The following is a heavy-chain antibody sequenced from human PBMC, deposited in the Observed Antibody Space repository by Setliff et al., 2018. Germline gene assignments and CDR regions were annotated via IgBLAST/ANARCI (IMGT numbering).Heavy chain of an antibody. V-gene: IGHV3-48*03. J-gene: IGHJ6*02. CDR3: ARDRGQVTVNNRYGFYYYGMDV. CDR1: GYTSSSYA. D-gene: IGHD3-16*02. CDR2: ISGSAQTT. Sequence: GGSLRLSCAASGYTSSSYAMTWVRQAPGKGLEWVSIISGSAQTTYYADSVKGRFTISRDNSKNSLYLQMNALRAEDTGLYYCARDRGQVTVNNRYGFYYYGMDVWGQGTTVTVSS.